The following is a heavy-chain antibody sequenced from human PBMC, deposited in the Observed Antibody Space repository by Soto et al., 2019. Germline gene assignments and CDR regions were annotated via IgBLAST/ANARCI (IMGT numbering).Heavy chain of an antibody. D-gene: IGHD6-13*01. J-gene: IGHJ1*01. CDR3: ARYSSSWSKYVQH. Sequence: VQLQQWGAGLLKTSETLSLTCAVYGGSLSGYYWSWIRQTPGKRLEWVGDINHGGSANYNPSLKSRVTFSLDTSKSQFSLKLSSVIAADTAVYYCARYSSSWSKYVQHWGRGTLVTVSS. V-gene: IGHV4-34*01. CDR1: GGSLSGYY. CDR2: INHGGSA.